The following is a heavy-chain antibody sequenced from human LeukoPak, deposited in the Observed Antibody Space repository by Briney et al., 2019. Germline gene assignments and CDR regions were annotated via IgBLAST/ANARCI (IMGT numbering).Heavy chain of an antibody. V-gene: IGHV3-48*01. D-gene: IGHD2-21*02. J-gene: IGHJ6*02. CDR3: AREGGGDPSYYYYGMDV. CDR1: GFTFSSYS. CDR2: ITASGTAM. Sequence: GGSLRLSCAASGFTFSSYSMSWVRQAPGKGLEWVSHITASGTAMFYADSVKGRFTISRDNAKNSLYLQMNSLRAEDTAVYYCAREGGGDPSYYYYGMDVWGQGTTVTVSS.